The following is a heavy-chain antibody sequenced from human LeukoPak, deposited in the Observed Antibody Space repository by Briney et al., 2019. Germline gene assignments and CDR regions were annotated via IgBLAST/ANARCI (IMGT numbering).Heavy chain of an antibody. J-gene: IGHJ4*02. CDR3: AKGKYSSGGVPDY. CDR2: IRSSGANT. D-gene: IGHD6-19*01. Sequence: GGSLRLSCAASGFTFINYAMSWVRQAPGKGLEWVSAIRSSGANTDYADSVKGRFTISRDNSKNTLYLQINSLRGEDTAVYYCAKGKYSSGGVPDYWGQGTLVTVSS. V-gene: IGHV3-23*01. CDR1: GFTFINYA.